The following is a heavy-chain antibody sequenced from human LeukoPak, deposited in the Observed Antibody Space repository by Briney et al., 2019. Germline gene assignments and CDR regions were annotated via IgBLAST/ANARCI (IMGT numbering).Heavy chain of an antibody. J-gene: IGHJ3*02. CDR1: GGSISSGSYY. V-gene: IGHV4-61*02. CDR2: IYTSGST. CDR3: ARARKQSRNFDI. Sequence: SETLSLTCTVSGGSISSGSYYWSWIRQPAGKGLEWIGRIYTSGSTNYNPSLKSRVTISVDTSKNQFSLKLSSVTAADTAVYYCARARKQSRNFDIWGQGTMVTVSS. D-gene: IGHD1-14*01.